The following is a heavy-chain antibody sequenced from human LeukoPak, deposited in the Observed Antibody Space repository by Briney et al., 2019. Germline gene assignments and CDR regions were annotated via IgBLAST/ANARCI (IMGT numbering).Heavy chain of an antibody. CDR3: ARAMTYDSIGYYFDH. CDR2: INSDGSST. J-gene: IGHJ4*02. D-gene: IGHD3-22*01. CDR1: GFTFSSYW. Sequence: GGSLRLSCAASGFTFSSYWMHWVRQAPGKGLVWVSRINSDGSSTSYADSVKGRFTISGDNAKNTLYLQMNSLRAEDTAVYYCARAMTYDSIGYYFDHWGQGTLVTVSS. V-gene: IGHV3-74*01.